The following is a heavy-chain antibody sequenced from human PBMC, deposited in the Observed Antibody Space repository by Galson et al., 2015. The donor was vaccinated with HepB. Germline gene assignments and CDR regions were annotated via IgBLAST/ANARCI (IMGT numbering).Heavy chain of an antibody. V-gene: IGHV3-23*01. J-gene: IGHJ6*03. D-gene: IGHD4/OR15-4a*01. CDR2: VTNSGGSK. CDR3: AKWGVPTHQYYIDV. Sequence: LRLSCAASGFTFSSYGMRWVRQGPGKGLEWVSGVTNSGGSKYSADSVKGRFTISTDNSKNTPYLQMNRLRAEDTAVYYCAKWGVPTHQYYIDVWGKGSTVIVSS. CDR1: GFTFSSYG.